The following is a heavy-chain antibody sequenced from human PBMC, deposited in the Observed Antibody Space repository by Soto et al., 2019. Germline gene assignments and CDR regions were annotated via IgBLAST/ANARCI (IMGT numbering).Heavy chain of an antibody. V-gene: IGHV1-46*01. CDR1: GYTFTSYY. Sequence: ASVKVSCKASGYTFTSYYMHWVRQAPGQGLEWMGIINPSGGSTSYAQKFQGRVTMTRDTSTSTVYMELSSLRSEDTAVYYCASPSNLYGGNSDLILDYWGQGTLVTVSS. CDR3: ASPSNLYGGNSDLILDY. D-gene: IGHD4-17*01. J-gene: IGHJ4*02. CDR2: INPSGGST.